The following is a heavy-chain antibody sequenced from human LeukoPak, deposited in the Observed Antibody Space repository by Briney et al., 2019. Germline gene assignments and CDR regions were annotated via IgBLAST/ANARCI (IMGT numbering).Heavy chain of an antibody. V-gene: IGHV3-30*14. Sequence: GGSLRLSCAASGFTFSSYAMHWVRQAPGKGLEWVAVISYDGSNKYYADSVKGRFTISRDNSKNTLYLQMNSLRVEDTAVYYCARGIVGVIPIDYWGQGTLVTVSS. D-gene: IGHD1-26*01. CDR3: ARGIVGVIPIDY. J-gene: IGHJ4*02. CDR2: ISYDGSNK. CDR1: GFTFSSYA.